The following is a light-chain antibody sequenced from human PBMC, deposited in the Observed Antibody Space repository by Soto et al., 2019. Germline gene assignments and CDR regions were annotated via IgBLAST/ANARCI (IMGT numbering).Light chain of an antibody. CDR2: AAS. Sequence: DIQMTQSPSSLSASVGARVTITCRASQTITNYLNWYQQKPGKAPNLLISAASTLQSGVPSRFSGSGSGTDFTLSISSLRPEDSATYYCQQSYSTPYTFGQGTKVDIK. J-gene: IGKJ2*01. V-gene: IGKV1-39*01. CDR1: QTITNY. CDR3: QQSYSTPYT.